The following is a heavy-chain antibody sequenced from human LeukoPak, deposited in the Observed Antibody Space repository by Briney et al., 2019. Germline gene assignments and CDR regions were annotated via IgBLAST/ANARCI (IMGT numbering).Heavy chain of an antibody. D-gene: IGHD3-3*02. J-gene: IGHJ4*02. V-gene: IGHV3-23*01. CDR3: ARIGSAAFTDS. CDR1: GFTFSSYE. Sequence: TGGSPRLSCAASGFTFSSYEMNWVRQAPGKGLEWVSAISDSGGTIYYADSVKGRFTMSRDNSKNSLFLQMNSLRAEDTAVYYCARIGSAAFTDSWGQGTLVTVSS. CDR2: ISDSGGTI.